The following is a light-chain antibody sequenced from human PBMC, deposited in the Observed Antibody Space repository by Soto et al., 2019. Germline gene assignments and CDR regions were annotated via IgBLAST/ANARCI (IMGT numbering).Light chain of an antibody. J-gene: IGKJ2*01. CDR1: QGINTY. Sequence: DIQMTQSPSSLSASLGDRVTITCRASQGINTYLNWYQQEEGKAPKLLIYAATSLQSGVPSRFSGSGSGTEFNLTISSLQPGDFATYYCQQSYKSPYTCGLGTKLEIK. CDR3: QQSYKSPYT. V-gene: IGKV1-39*01. CDR2: AAT.